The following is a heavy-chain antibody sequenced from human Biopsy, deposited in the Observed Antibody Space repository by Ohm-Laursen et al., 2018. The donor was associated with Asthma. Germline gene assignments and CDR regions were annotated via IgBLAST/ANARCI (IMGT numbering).Heavy chain of an antibody. V-gene: IGHV1-69*13. CDR1: GGAFRTYA. CDR2: IIPMYGVP. Sequence: SVKVSCNASGGAFRTYAFNWVRQAPGQGLEWMGGIIPMYGVPKVAQKFQGRVTITADESTSTAYMEMSSLRSEDTAVYYCARVDAIMISGDFYFYSGFDLWGQGTTVRVSS. D-gene: IGHD3-16*01. J-gene: IGHJ6*02. CDR3: ARVDAIMISGDFYFYSGFDL.